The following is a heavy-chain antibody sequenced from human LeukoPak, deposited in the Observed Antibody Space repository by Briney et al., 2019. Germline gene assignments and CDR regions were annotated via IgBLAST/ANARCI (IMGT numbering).Heavy chain of an antibody. D-gene: IGHD6-19*01. CDR3: ARVRSSGWYYFDY. CDR2: IIPIFGTA. Sequence: SVKVSCKASGGTFSSYAISWVRQAPGQGLEWMGGIIPIFGTANYAQKFQGRVTITADKSTSTAYMELSSLRSEDTAVYYCARVRSSGWYYFDYWGQGTLVTVSS. V-gene: IGHV1-69*06. CDR1: GGTFSSYA. J-gene: IGHJ4*02.